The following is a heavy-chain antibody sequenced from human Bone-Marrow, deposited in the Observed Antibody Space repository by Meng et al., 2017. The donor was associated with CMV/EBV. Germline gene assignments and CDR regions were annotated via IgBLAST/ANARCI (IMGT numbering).Heavy chain of an antibody. CDR1: GFTFSSYS. D-gene: IGHD3-10*01. J-gene: IGHJ4*02. CDR2: VSSSSNYI. CDR3: AHKFGGYALAN. Sequence: GESLKISCAASGFTFSSYSMTWVRKAPGKGLEWVSSVSSSSNYIYYADSVKGRFTISRDNAKNSVFLQMNSLRAEDTAVYYCAHKFGGYALANWGQGTLVTVSS. V-gene: IGHV3-21*03.